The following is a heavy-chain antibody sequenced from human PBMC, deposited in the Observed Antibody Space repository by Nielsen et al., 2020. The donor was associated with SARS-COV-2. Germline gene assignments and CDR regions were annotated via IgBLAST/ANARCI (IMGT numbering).Heavy chain of an antibody. J-gene: IGHJ4*02. V-gene: IGHV4-59*01. CDR3: VRDMRRGTALFDY. D-gene: IGHD2-21*02. Sequence: SETLSLTCTVSGGSISSYYWSWIRQPPGKGLEWIGYIYYSGSTNYNPSLKSRVTISVDTSKNQFSLKLSSVTAADTAVYYCVRDMRRGTALFDYWGQGTLVTVSS. CDR2: IYYSGST. CDR1: GGSISSYY.